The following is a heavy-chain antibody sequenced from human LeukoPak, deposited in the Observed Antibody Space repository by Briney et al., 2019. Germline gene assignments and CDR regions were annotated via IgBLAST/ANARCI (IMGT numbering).Heavy chain of an antibody. CDR2: ISGSSGST. V-gene: IGHV3-23*01. J-gene: IGHJ3*02. CDR3: AKAYDFWSGSANAFDI. D-gene: IGHD3-3*01. Sequence: GGSLRLSCAASGFTFSGYAISWVRQAPGKGLEWVSAISGSSGSTYYADSVKGRFTISRDNSKNTLYLQMNSLRAEDTAVYYCAKAYDFWSGSANAFDIWGQGTMVTVSS. CDR1: GFTFSGYA.